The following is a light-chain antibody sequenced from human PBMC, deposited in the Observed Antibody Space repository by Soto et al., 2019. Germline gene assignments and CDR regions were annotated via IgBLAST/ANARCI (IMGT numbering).Light chain of an antibody. J-gene: IGKJ2*01. V-gene: IGKV1-5*01. CDR2: DAS. Sequence: DIQMTQSPSTLSASVGDRVSITCRASQSISSWLAWYQQKPGKAPNLLIYDASTLESGVPSRFSGSGSGTEFTLSISSLQPDDFATYYCQPYNSYSPYTFGQGTKVEIK. CDR1: QSISSW. CDR3: QPYNSYSPYT.